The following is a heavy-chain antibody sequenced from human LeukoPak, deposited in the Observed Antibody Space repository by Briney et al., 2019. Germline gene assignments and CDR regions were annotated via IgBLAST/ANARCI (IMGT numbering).Heavy chain of an antibody. CDR3: ARGETKLDAFDI. V-gene: IGHV4-4*07. Sequence: SETLSLTCTVSGGSISSYYWSWIRQPAGKGLEWIGRIYTSGSANYNPSLKSRVTMSVDTSKNQFSLKLSSVTAADTAVYYCARGETKLDAFDIWGQGTMVTVSS. CDR2: IYTSGSA. D-gene: IGHD5-24*01. J-gene: IGHJ3*02. CDR1: GGSISSYY.